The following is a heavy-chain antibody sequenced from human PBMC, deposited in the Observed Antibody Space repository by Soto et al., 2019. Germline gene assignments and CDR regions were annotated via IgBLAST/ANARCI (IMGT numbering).Heavy chain of an antibody. CDR3: AKDAWIQLWFKTHNWFDP. CDR1: GGSISGYY. V-gene: IGHV4-4*07. J-gene: IGHJ5*02. CDR2: IYSDGTT. Sequence: QMHLQESGPGLVKPSETLSLTCTVSGGSISGYYWSWVRQPAGKGLEWVGRIYSDGTTNYSPSLKSRVTMSLDTSKDQFSLHLNSVTAADTAVYYCAKDAWIQLWFKTHNWFDPWGQGTLVTVSS. D-gene: IGHD5-18*01.